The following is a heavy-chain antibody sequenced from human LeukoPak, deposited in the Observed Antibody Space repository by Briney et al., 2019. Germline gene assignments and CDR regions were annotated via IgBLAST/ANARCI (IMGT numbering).Heavy chain of an antibody. V-gene: IGHV1-24*01. D-gene: IGHD3-3*01. J-gene: IGHJ4*02. CDR2: YDPAEGKN. CDR1: GYTFSDLS. Sequence: ASVKVSCKVSGYTFSDLSVHWVRQAPGKGFEWMGGYDPAEGKNIDAQKFQGRVTLTVDTSTETVYMELSSLTSDDTAVYYCATRALRFLEWSEFDYWGQGTLVTVSS. CDR3: ATRALRFLEWSEFDY.